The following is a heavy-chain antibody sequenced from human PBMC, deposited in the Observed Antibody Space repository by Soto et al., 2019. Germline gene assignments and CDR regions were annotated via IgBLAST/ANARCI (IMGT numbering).Heavy chain of an antibody. J-gene: IGHJ6*03. Sequence: ASVKVSCKASGYTFTSYGISWVRQAPGQGLEWMGWISAYNGNTNYAQKLQGRVTMTTDTSTSTAYMELRSLRSDDTAVYYCGGWGGSTVVGGFINYMDVGGKGTPVTVPS. CDR3: GGWGGSTVVGGFINYMDV. CDR1: GYTFTSYG. V-gene: IGHV1-18*01. CDR2: ISAYNGNT. D-gene: IGHD3-10*01.